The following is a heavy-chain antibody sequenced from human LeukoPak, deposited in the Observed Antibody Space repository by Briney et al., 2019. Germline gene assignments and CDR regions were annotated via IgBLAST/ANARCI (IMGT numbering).Heavy chain of an antibody. CDR2: INWNGGST. CDR3: ARDRDGSGNYYYMDV. V-gene: IGHV3-20*04. J-gene: IGHJ6*03. D-gene: IGHD3-10*01. Sequence: GGSLRLSCEASGFTFDDYGMRWVRQAPGKGLEWVSGINWNGGSTGYADSVKGRFTISRDNAKNSLYLQMNSLRAEDTALYYCARDRDGSGNYYYMDVWGKGTTVTVSS. CDR1: GFTFDDYG.